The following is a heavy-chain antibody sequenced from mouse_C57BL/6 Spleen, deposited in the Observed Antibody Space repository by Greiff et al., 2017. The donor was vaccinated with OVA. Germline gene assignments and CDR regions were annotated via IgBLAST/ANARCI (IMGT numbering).Heavy chain of an antibody. CDR3: ARRAITTVVAPFDY. CDR1: GYTFTDYY. J-gene: IGHJ2*01. V-gene: IGHV1-26*01. CDR2: INPNNGGT. Sequence: EVQLQQSGPELVKPGASVKISCKASGYTFTDYYMNWVKQSHGKSLEWIGDINPNNGGTSYNQKFKGKATLTVDKSSSTAYMELRSLTSEDSAVYYCARRAITTVVAPFDYWGQGTTLTVSS. D-gene: IGHD1-1*01.